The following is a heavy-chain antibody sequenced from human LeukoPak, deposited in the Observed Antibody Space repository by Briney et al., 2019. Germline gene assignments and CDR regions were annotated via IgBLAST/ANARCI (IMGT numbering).Heavy chain of an antibody. CDR3: ARDGGPHYYDSSAPNI. J-gene: IGHJ3*02. CDR1: GFTFSSYG. CDR2: IWYDGSNK. Sequence: AGGSLRLSCAASGFTFSSYGMHWVRQAPGKGLEWVAVIWYDGSNKYYADSVKGRFPISRDNSKNTLYLQMSSLRAEDTAVYYCARDGGPHYYDSSAPNIWGQGTMVTVSS. D-gene: IGHD3-22*01. V-gene: IGHV3-33*01.